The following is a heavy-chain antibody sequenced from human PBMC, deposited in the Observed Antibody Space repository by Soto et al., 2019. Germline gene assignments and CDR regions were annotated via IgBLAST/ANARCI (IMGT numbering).Heavy chain of an antibody. CDR1: GFTFSSYA. CDR2: ISYDGSNK. J-gene: IGHJ4*02. V-gene: IGHV3-30-3*01. CDR3: ANPLGYCSSTSCAS. D-gene: IGHD2-2*01. Sequence: QVQLVESGGGVVQPGRSLRLSCAASGFTFSSYAMHWVRQAPGKGLEWVAVISYDGSNKYYADSVKGRFTISRDNSKNTLYLQMNSLRAEDTAVYYCANPLGYCSSTSCASWGQGTRVTVSS.